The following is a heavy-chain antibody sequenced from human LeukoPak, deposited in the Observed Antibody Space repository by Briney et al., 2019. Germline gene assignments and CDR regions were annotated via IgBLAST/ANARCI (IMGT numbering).Heavy chain of an antibody. CDR2: IYYSGST. Sequence: PSQTLSLTCTVSGGSISSGDYYWSWIRQPPGKGLEWIGYIYYSGSTYYNPSLKSRVTISVDTSKNQFSLKLSSVTAADTAVYYCARDLPDCSGGSCAGHYWGQGTLVTVSS. V-gene: IGHV4-30-4*08. D-gene: IGHD2-15*01. J-gene: IGHJ4*02. CDR1: GGSISSGDYY. CDR3: ARDLPDCSGGSCAGHY.